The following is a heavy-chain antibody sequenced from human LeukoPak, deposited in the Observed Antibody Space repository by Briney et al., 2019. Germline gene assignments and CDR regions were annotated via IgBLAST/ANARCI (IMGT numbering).Heavy chain of an antibody. J-gene: IGHJ4*02. V-gene: IGHV4-39*07. D-gene: IGHD1-26*01. CDR3: ARRPSGHFDY. Sequence: SETLSLTCTVSGGSISSSSYYWGWIRQPPGKGLEWIGEIYHSGSTNYNPSLKSRVTISVDKSKNQFSLKLSSVTAADTAVYYCARRPSGHFDYWGQGTLVTVSS. CDR1: GGSISSSSYY. CDR2: IYHSGST.